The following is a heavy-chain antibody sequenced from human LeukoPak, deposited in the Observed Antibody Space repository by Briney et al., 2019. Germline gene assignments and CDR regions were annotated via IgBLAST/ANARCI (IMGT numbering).Heavy chain of an antibody. CDR3: ARGAEMATPDY. J-gene: IGHJ4*02. D-gene: IGHD5-24*01. CDR1: GGSISSSSYY. CDR2: IYYSGST. V-gene: IGHV4-39*07. Sequence: SETLSLTCTVSGGSISSSSYYWGWIRQPPGKGLEWIGSIYYSGSTYYNPSLKSRVTISVDTSKNQFSLKLSSVTAADTAVYYCARGAEMATPDYWGQGTLVTVSS.